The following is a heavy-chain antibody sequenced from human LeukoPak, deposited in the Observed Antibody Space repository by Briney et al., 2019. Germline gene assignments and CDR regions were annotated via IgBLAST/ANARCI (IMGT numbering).Heavy chain of an antibody. J-gene: IGHJ4*02. D-gene: IGHD2-21*02. CDR1: GFTFNTHA. Sequence: PGGSLRLSCEASGFTFNTHAMSWVRQAPGKGLEWVSYISSGSSTIYYADSVRGRFTISRDNAKSSLYLQMNSLRAEDTAVYYCARGRADYYFDYWSQGTLVTVSS. CDR3: ARGRADYYFDY. CDR2: ISSGSSTI. V-gene: IGHV3-48*01.